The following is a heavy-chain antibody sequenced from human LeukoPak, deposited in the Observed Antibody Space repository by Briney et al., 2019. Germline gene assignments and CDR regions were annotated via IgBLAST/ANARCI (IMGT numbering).Heavy chain of an antibody. J-gene: IGHJ3*02. CDR2: MNPNSGNT. CDR3: ARGLRWNAFDI. D-gene: IGHD5-12*01. CDR1: GYTFTSYD. Sequence: GASVTDSCKASGYTFTSYDINWVRQATGQGLEWMGWMNPNSGNTGYAQKFQGRVTMTRNTSISTAYMELSSLRSEDTAVYYCARGLRWNAFDIWGQGTMVTVSS. V-gene: IGHV1-8*01.